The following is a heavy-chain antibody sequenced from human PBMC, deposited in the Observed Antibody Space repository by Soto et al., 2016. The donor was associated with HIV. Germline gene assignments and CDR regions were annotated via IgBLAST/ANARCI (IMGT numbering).Heavy chain of an antibody. CDR2: MNDSGSG. J-gene: IGHJ4*02. D-gene: IGHD4-17*01. V-gene: IGHV4-34*01. CDR1: GGSFTNYY. CDR3: ARRLMTLTTPFYLTY. Sequence: QVQLQQWGAGLLKPSETLSLTCAVYGGSFTNYYWGWIRQSPGKGLEWIGEMNDSGSGNYNPSLKSRVSISVDRSKNQFSLRLNSVTAADTAVYYCARRLMTLTTPFYLTYWGQGPWSPSPQ.